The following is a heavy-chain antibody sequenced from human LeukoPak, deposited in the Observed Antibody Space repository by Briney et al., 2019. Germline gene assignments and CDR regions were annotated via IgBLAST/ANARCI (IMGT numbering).Heavy chain of an antibody. CDR1: GFTVSSNY. V-gene: IGHV3-23*01. Sequence: GGSLRLSCAASGFTVSSNYMSWVRQAPGKGLEWVSAISGSGGSTYYADSVKGRFTISRDNSKNTLYLQMNSLRAEDTAVYYCAKERNYYDSSGYYHWGQGTLVTVSS. CDR2: ISGSGGST. CDR3: AKERNYYDSSGYYH. J-gene: IGHJ5*02. D-gene: IGHD3-22*01.